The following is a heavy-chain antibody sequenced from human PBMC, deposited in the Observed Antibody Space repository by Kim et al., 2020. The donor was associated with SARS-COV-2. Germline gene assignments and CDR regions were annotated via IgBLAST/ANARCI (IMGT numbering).Heavy chain of an antibody. V-gene: IGHV3-30*18. CDR2: ISYDGSNK. J-gene: IGHJ4*02. Sequence: GGSLRLSCAASGFTFSSYGMHWVRQAPGKGLEWVAVISYDGSNKYYADSVKGRFTISRDNSKNTLYLQMNSLRAEDTAVYYCAKDGSVLVYDSRPSRFDYWGQGTLVTVSS. CDR3: AKDGSVLVYDSRPSRFDY. CDR1: GFTFSSYG. D-gene: IGHD3-22*01.